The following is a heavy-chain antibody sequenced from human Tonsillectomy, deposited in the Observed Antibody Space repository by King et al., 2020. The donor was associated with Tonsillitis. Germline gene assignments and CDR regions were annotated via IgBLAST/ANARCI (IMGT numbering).Heavy chain of an antibody. J-gene: IGHJ4*02. Sequence: VQLQESGPGLVKPSETLSLTCTVSGGSVSSGPYSWTWVRPPPGRGLEWIAYIYYSGSTNYHPSLKSRVTISVDTSKNQFSLKLNSVTAADTAIYYCARRSRAVTGGDYFDYWGQGTLVTVSS. D-gene: IGHD2-8*02. CDR2: IYYSGST. CDR1: GGSVSSGPYS. V-gene: IGHV4-61*01. CDR3: ARRSRAVTGGDYFDY.